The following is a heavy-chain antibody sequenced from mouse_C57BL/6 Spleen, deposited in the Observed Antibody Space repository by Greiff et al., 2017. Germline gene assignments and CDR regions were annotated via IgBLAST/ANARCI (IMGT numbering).Heavy chain of an antibody. Sequence: EVQLQQSGPELVKPGASVKISCKASGYTFTDYYMNWVKQSHGKSLEWIGDINPNNGGTSYNQKFKGKATLTVDKSSSTAYMELRSLTSEDSAVYYCARPETAQRAMDYWGQGTSVTVSS. CDR1: GYTFTDYY. CDR3: ARPETAQRAMDY. V-gene: IGHV1-26*01. D-gene: IGHD3-2*02. J-gene: IGHJ4*01. CDR2: INPNNGGT.